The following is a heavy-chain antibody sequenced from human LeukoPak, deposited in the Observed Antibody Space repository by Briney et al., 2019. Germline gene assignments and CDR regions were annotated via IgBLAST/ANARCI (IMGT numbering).Heavy chain of an antibody. D-gene: IGHD3-9*01. CDR3: ARADILTSPFDP. CDR2: ISAYNGNT. J-gene: IGHJ5*02. Sequence: ASVTVSCKASGYTFTSYGISWVRQAPGQGLEGMGWISAYNGNTNYAQKLQGRVTMTTDTSTSTAYMELRSLRSDDTAVYYCARADILTSPFDPWGQGTLVTVSS. CDR1: GYTFTSYG. V-gene: IGHV1-18*04.